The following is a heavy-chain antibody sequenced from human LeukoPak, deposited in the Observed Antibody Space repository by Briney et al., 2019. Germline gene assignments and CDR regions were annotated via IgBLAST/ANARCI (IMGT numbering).Heavy chain of an antibody. V-gene: IGHV1-18*01. D-gene: IGHD3-22*01. CDR2: FSIDNGKT. J-gene: IGHJ3*02. Sequence: ASVRVSCKPSGYTFSSYAISWFRQAPGQGLEWMGWFSIDNGKTHYAQNLQGRLTMTKDTSTSAVYMELRSLRSDDTAVYYCASLKNYYDSSGYLVTDAFDIWGQGTMVTVSS. CDR3: ASLKNYYDSSGYLVTDAFDI. CDR1: GYTFSSYA.